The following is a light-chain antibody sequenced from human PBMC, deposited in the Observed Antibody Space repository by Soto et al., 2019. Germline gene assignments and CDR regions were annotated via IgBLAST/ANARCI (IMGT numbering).Light chain of an antibody. V-gene: IGLV2-14*01. Sequence: QSVLTQPASVSGSPGQSITISRTGTSSDVGGYNYVSWYQQHPGKAPKLMIYDVSNRPSGISNRFSGSKSGNTASLTISGLQAEDEADYYCSSYTSSSTYVFGTGTQLTVL. CDR3: SSYTSSSTYV. J-gene: IGLJ1*01. CDR2: DVS. CDR1: SSDVGGYNY.